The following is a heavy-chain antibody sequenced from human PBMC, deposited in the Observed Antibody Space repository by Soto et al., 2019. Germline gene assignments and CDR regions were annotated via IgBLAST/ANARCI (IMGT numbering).Heavy chain of an antibody. Sequence: QVQLVQSGAEVMKPGASVKVSCQASGYTFRDYGFNWVRQAPGQGLEWLGWISAYNGNTNYAQKFQDRVTMTTDTSTSTAFLELRSLRSDDTALYYCARVERTTMRRSDYWGQGTLVTVSS. D-gene: IGHD3-10*01. V-gene: IGHV1-18*01. CDR2: ISAYNGNT. J-gene: IGHJ4*02. CDR1: GYTFRDYG. CDR3: ARVERTTMRRSDY.